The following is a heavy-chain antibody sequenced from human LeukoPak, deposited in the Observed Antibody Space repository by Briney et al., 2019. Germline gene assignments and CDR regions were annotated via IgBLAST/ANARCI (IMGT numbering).Heavy chain of an antibody. J-gene: IGHJ6*03. CDR2: TSGSGRNT. Sequence: GGSLRLSCAASGFTLSSYEMNWVRQAPGKGLEWVSGTSGSGRNTYYADSVKGRFTISRDNSNNMLYLQMNGLRAEDTAVYYCAKAACGSECYYFMDVWGKGTTVTI. CDR1: GFTLSSYE. CDR3: AKAACGSECYYFMDV. D-gene: IGHD2-21*01. V-gene: IGHV3-23*01.